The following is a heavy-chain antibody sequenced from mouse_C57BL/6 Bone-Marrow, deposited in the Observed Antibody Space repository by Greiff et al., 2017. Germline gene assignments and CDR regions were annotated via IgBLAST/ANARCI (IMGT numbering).Heavy chain of an antibody. D-gene: IGHD2-1*01. CDR2: IDPSDSYT. Sequence: QVQLQQPGAELVKPGASVKLSCKASGYTFTSYWLQWVKQRPGQGLEWIGEIDPSDSYTNYNQTFKGKATLTVDTSSSTAYMQLSSLTSEDSAVYYCASYGKKRDYWGQGTTLTVSS. V-gene: IGHV1-50*01. J-gene: IGHJ2*01. CDR1: GYTFTSYW. CDR3: ASYGKKRDY.